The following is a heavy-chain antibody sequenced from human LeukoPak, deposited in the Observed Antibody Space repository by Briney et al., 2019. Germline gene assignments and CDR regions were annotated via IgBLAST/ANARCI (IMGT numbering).Heavy chain of an antibody. CDR1: GFTFSSYS. CDR3: ARLGGNSYPYYFDY. D-gene: IGHD3-16*01. Sequence: GGSLRLSCAASGFTFSSYSMHWVRQAPGKGLEWVAVISYDRSNKYYADSVEGRFTISRDNSKNTLYLHMNSLRAEDTAVYYCARLGGNSYPYYFDYWGQGTLVTVSS. CDR2: ISYDRSNK. V-gene: IGHV3-30-3*01. J-gene: IGHJ4*02.